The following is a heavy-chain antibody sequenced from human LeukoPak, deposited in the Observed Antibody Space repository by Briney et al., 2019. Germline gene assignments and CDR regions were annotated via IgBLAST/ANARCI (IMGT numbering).Heavy chain of an antibody. V-gene: IGHV4-59*01. CDR2: IYYSGST. CDR1: GGSISSYY. J-gene: IGHJ5*02. D-gene: IGHD3-10*01. CDR3: ARDHYCSGRKLPTPKNWFHP. Sequence: SETLSLTCTVSGGSISSYYWSWIRQPPGKGLEWIGYIYYSGSTNYNPSLKSRVTISVDTSKNQFSLKLSSVTAADTAVYYYARDHYCSGRKLPTPKNWFHPWGQGTLVNVSP.